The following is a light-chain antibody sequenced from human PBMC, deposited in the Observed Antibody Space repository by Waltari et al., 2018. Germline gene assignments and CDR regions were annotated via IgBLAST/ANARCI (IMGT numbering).Light chain of an antibody. Sequence: QSALTQPASVSGSPGQSITISCTGTSSDVGGYNYVSWYQQHPGKAPKLMIYEVRNRPSGVSNRFSGSKSGNPASLTISGLQAEDEADYYCSSYTSSAGVFGTGTKVTVL. V-gene: IGLV2-14*01. CDR3: SSYTSSAGV. J-gene: IGLJ1*01. CDR2: EVR. CDR1: SSDVGGYNY.